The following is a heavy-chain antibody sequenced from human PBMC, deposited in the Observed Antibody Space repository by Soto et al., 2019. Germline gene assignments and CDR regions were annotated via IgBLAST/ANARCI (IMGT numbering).Heavy chain of an antibody. V-gene: IGHV1-18*01. D-gene: IGHD3-10*01. CDR1: VYTFTSYG. Sequence: QVQLVQSGAEVKKPGASVKVSCKASVYTFTSYGISWVRQAPGQGLEWMGWSSAYNGNTNYAQKLQGRVTMTTDTSSRTAYMELRRLRYDDTAVYYCARGKYYYGSASYPHDAFDSWGQGTMVTVSS. CDR2: SSAYNGNT. CDR3: ARGKYYYGSASYPHDAFDS. J-gene: IGHJ3*02.